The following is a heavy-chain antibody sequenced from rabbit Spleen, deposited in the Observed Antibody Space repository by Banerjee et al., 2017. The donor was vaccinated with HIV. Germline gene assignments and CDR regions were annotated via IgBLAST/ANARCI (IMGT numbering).Heavy chain of an antibody. Sequence: QSLEESGGDLVKPGASLTLTCTASGFSFSSRYCVCWVRQAPGKGLEWIACIYVGSSTNTYYATWAKGRFTISRTSSTTVTLQMTSLTAADTATYFCARDTGSSFSSYGMDLWGPGTLVTVS. CDR3: ARDTGSSFSSYGMDL. CDR2: IYVGSSTNT. CDR1: GFSFSSRYC. D-gene: IGHD8-1*01. V-gene: IGHV1S40*01. J-gene: IGHJ6*01.